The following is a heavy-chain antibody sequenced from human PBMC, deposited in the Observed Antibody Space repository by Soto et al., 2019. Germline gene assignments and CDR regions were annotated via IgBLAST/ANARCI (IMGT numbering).Heavy chain of an antibody. V-gene: IGHV4-59*01. CDR1: GGSISSYY. D-gene: IGHD4-17*01. CDR3: ARTTVTTSLGRWFDP. J-gene: IGHJ5*02. CDR2: IYYSGST. Sequence: SETLSLTCTGSGGSISSYYWSWIRQPPGKGLERIGYIYYSGSTNYNPSLKSRVTISVDTSKNQFSLKLSSVTAADTAVYYCARTTVTTSLGRWFDPWGQGTLVTVSS.